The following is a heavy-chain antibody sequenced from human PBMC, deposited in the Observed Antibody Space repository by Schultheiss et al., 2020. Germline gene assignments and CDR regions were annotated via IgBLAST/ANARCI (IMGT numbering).Heavy chain of an antibody. CDR1: GFTFSSYA. CDR3: AKDMLPGVAALLYYFDY. Sequence: GGSLRLSCAASGFTFSSYAMHWVRQAPGKGLEWVAVISYDGSNKYYADSVKGRFTISRDNAKNSLYLQMNSLRAEDTALYYCAKDMLPGVAALLYYFDYWGQGTLVTVSS. CDR2: ISYDGSNK. J-gene: IGHJ4*02. D-gene: IGHD6-13*01. V-gene: IGHV3-30-3*01.